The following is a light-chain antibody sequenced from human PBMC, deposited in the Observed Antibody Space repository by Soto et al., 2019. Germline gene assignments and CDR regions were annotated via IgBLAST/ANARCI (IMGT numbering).Light chain of an antibody. Sequence: LAQPASVSVSPGQTASITCGGDNIGTKSVHWYQQRPGQAPVLVVYGDKKRPSGIPERFSGSNSGNTATLTISRVKTGDEADYYCQVCERFSDHNFVFGDGTKVTVL. J-gene: IGLJ1*01. CDR2: GDK. V-gene: IGLV3-21*02. CDR1: NIGTKS. CDR3: QVCERFSDHNFV.